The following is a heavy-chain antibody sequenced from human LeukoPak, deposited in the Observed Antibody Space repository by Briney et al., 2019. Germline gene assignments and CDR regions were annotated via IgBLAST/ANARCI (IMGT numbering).Heavy chain of an antibody. D-gene: IGHD6-13*01. J-gene: IGHJ4*02. CDR2: IWYDGSNK. Sequence: GRSLRLSCAASGFTFRSYGMQWVRQAPGKGLEWVAVIWYDGSNKYYADSVKGRFTISRDNSKNTLYLQMNSLRAEDTAVYYCARDPGYSNSWSFDYWGQGTLVTVSS. V-gene: IGHV3-33*01. CDR1: GFTFRSYG. CDR3: ARDPGYSNSWSFDY.